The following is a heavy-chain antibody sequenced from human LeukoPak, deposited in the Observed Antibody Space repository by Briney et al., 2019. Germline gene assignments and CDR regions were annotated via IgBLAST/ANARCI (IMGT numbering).Heavy chain of an antibody. J-gene: IGHJ4*02. V-gene: IGHV1-46*01. CDR3: ARDRGIAVAGGTSEY. CDR1: GYTFTSYY. CDR2: INPSGGST. D-gene: IGHD6-19*01. Sequence: ASVKVSCKASGYTFTSYYMHWVRQAPGQGLEWMGIINPSGGSTSYAQKFQGRVTMTRDMSTSTVYMELSSLRSEDTAVYYCARDRGIAVAGGTSEYWGQGTLVTVSS.